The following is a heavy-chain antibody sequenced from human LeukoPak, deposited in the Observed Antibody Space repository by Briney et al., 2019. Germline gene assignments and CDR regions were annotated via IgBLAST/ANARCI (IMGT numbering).Heavy chain of an antibody. Sequence: SETLSLTCTVSGGSISSYYWSWIRQPPGKGLEWIGYIYYSGSTNYNPSLKSRVTMSVDTSKNQFSLKLSSVTAADTAVYYCAREGAVTTSVDAFDIWGQGTMVTVSS. CDR3: AREGAVTTSVDAFDI. V-gene: IGHV4-59*01. CDR2: IYYSGST. J-gene: IGHJ3*02. CDR1: GGSISSYY. D-gene: IGHD4-17*01.